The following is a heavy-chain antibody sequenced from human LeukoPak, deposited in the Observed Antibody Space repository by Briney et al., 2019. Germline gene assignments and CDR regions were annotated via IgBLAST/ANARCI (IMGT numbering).Heavy chain of an antibody. CDR2: INAGNGNT. V-gene: IGHV1-3*01. J-gene: IGHJ6*04. D-gene: IGHD2-15*01. Sequence: ASVKVSCKASGYTFTSYAVHWVRQAPGQRLEWMGWINAGNGNTKYSQKFQGRVTITRDTSASTAYMELSSLRSEDTAVYYCAREPYCSGGSCYYSFYYYGMDVWGKGTTVTVSS. CDR1: GYTFTSYA. CDR3: AREPYCSGGSCYYSFYYYGMDV.